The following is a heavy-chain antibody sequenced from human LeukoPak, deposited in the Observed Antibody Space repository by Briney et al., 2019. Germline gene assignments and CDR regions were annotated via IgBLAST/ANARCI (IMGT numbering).Heavy chain of an antibody. V-gene: IGHV3-9*01. CDR2: ISWNSGSI. J-gene: IGHJ3*02. CDR1: GFTFDDYA. D-gene: IGHD4-17*01. Sequence: QPGRSLRLTCAASGFTFDDYAMHWVRQAPGKGLEWVSGISWNSGSIGYADSVKGRFTISRDNAKNSLYLQMNSLRAEDTALYYCASPMTTDAFDIWGQGTMVTVYS. CDR3: ASPMTTDAFDI.